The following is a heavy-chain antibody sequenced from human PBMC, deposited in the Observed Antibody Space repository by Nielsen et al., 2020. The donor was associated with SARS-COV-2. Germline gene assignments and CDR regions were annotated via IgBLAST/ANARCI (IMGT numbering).Heavy chain of an antibody. D-gene: IGHD3-10*01. CDR1: GFTFSSYG. Sequence: GESLKISCAASGFTFSSYGMHWVRQAPGKGLEWVSIIYSGGYTYYADSVEGRFTISRDISNNTVYLQMSNLGAEDTAVYYCARATGGFSFFDYWGQGTLVTVSS. CDR2: IYSGGYT. CDR3: ARATGGFSFFDY. J-gene: IGHJ4*02. V-gene: IGHV3-NL1*01.